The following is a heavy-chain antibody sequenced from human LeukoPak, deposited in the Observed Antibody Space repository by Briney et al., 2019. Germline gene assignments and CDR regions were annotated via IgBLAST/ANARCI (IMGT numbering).Heavy chain of an antibody. CDR3: AQGAVAGLYAMDV. V-gene: IGHV3-23*01. J-gene: IGHJ6*02. D-gene: IGHD6-19*01. CDR2: ISGSGGST. CDR1: GFTFSSSV. Sequence: GGSLRLSCAASGFTFSSSVMSWVRQAPGKGLEWVSAISGSGGSTYYADSVRGRFTISRDNSKNTLYLQMNSLRAEDTAIYFCAQGAVAGLYAMDVWGQGTTVTVSS.